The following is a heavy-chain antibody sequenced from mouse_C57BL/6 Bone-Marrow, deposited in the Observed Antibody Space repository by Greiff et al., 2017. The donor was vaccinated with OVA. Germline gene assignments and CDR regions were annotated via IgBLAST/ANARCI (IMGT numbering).Heavy chain of an antibody. CDR2: IHPNSGST. CDR3: AREGARGWLLPFAY. CDR1: GYTFTSYW. D-gene: IGHD2-3*01. V-gene: IGHV1-64*01. J-gene: IGHJ3*01. Sequence: QVQLQQPGAELVKPGASVKLSCKASGYTFTSYWMHWVKQRPGQGLEWIGMIHPNSGSTNYNEKFKSKATLTVDKSSSTAYMQLSSLTSEDSAVYYGAREGARGWLLPFAYWGQGTLVTVSA.